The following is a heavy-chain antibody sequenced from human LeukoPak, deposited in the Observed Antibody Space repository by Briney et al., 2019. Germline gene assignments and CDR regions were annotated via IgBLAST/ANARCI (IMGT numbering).Heavy chain of an antibody. V-gene: IGHV4-59*01. CDR1: GGSISSYY. CDR2: IYYSGST. D-gene: IGHD6-13*01. CDR3: ARFVAYSSSWSPLDY. J-gene: IGHJ4*02. Sequence: KASETLSLTCTVSGGSISSYYWSWIRQPPGKGLEWIGYIYYSGSTNYNPSLKSRVTISVDTSKNQFSLKLSSVTAADTAVYYCARFVAYSSSWSPLDYWGQGTLVTVSS.